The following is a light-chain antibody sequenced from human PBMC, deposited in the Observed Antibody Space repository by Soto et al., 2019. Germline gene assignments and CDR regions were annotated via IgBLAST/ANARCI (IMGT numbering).Light chain of an antibody. CDR2: EVT. CDR1: SSDVGYYDY. J-gene: IGLJ2*01. V-gene: IGLV2-8*01. Sequence: QSALTQPPSASGFPGQSVTISCTGTSSDVGYYDYVSWYQQHPGKAPKLVIYEVTKRPSGVPDRVSASKSGNTASLTVSGLRAEDEADYYCAAWDDSLNGYVLFGGGTKVTVL. CDR3: AAWDDSLNGYVL.